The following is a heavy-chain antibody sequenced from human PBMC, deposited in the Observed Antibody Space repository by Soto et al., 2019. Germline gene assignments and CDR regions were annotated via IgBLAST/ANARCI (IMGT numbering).Heavy chain of an antibody. J-gene: IGHJ6*02. CDR2: GSWSSGII. CDR1: GFRFDDYA. V-gene: IGHV3-9*01. D-gene: IGHD4-17*01. CDR3: ARTTVTTGFYYGIDL. Sequence: GGSLRLSCAASGFRFDDYAMHCVRQAPGKGLEWVSGGSWSSGIIGYAASVKGPFTISIDNDGNSLFLHMNGLRSDDTALYYCARTTVTTGFYYGIDLWGQGPMVTVSS.